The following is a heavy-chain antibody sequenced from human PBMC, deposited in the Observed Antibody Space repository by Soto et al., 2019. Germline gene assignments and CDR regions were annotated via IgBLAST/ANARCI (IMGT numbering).Heavy chain of an antibody. Sequence: ASVKVSCKASKYTFSTHGIKWVRQAPGQGLEWMGWISAYNGNTNYAQKLQGRVTMTTDTSTSTAYMELRSLRSDDTAVYYCARGRWELLPFDYWGQGALVTVSS. CDR3: ARGRWELLPFDY. CDR2: ISAYNGNT. D-gene: IGHD1-26*01. V-gene: IGHV1-18*01. CDR1: KYTFSTHG. J-gene: IGHJ4*02.